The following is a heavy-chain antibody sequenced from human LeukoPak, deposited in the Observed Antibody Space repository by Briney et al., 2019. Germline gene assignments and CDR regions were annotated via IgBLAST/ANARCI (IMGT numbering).Heavy chain of an antibody. J-gene: IGHJ3*02. Sequence: SVKVSCKASGFTFTSSAVQWVRQARGQRLEWIGWIVVGSGDTNSAQKFQERVTIPRDMSTRTAYMEMSSLRSEDTAVYYCGADSMPRGVFSYAFDIWGQGTMVTVSS. CDR3: GADSMPRGVFSYAFDI. V-gene: IGHV1-58*01. CDR2: IVVGSGDT. CDR1: GFTFTSSA. D-gene: IGHD3-10*01.